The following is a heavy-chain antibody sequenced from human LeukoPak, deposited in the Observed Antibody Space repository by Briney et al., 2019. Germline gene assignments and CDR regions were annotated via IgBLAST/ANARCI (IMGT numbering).Heavy chain of an antibody. D-gene: IGHD1-26*01. CDR2: ISAYNGNT. CDR3: ARWVVGATDNWFDP. V-gene: IGHV1-18*01. CDR1: GYTFTSYG. Sequence: GASVKVSCKASGYTFTSYGISWVRQAPGQGLEWMGWISAYNGNTNYAQKLQGRVTMTTDTSTGTAYMELRSLRSDDTAVYYCARWVVGATDNWFDPWGQGTLVTVSS. J-gene: IGHJ5*02.